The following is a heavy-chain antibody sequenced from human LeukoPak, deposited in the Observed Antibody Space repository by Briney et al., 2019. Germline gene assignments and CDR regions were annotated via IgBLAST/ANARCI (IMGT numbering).Heavy chain of an antibody. Sequence: GGSLRLSCEASGFTFSRYWMHWVRQAPGKGLVWVSRIKSDGKTNYADSVKRRFTISRDKAKNTVSLQMDSLRAEDTGVYYCARAPSEVGGYYPEYFRHWGQGTLVTVSS. CDR2: IKSDGKT. V-gene: IGHV3-74*01. J-gene: IGHJ1*01. CDR1: GFTFSRYW. D-gene: IGHD3-22*01. CDR3: ARAPSEVGGYYPEYFRH.